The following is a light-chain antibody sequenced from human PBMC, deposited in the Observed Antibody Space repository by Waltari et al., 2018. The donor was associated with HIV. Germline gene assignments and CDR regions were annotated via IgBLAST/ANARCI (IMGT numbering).Light chain of an antibody. Sequence: QAGLTQPPAVSQALGQTATLSCTGGDADVGNEGAAWLQQYQGLPPKLLSSRNNKRASGISHKFSAARAGNTVFLTIAGLQPEDEADYYCSAWDGRLSAWVFGGGTKLTVL. CDR3: SAWDGRLSAWV. CDR2: RNN. CDR1: DADVGNEG. J-gene: IGLJ3*02. V-gene: IGLV10-54*04.